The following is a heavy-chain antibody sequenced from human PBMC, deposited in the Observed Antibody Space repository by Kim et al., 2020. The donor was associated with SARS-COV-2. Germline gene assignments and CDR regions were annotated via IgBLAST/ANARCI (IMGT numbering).Heavy chain of an antibody. CDR1: GFTFSSYW. J-gene: IGHJ6*02. CDR3: ARAEGSSWYGGYYYYGMDV. D-gene: IGHD6-13*01. Sequence: GGSLRLSCAASGFTFSSYWMSWVRQAPGKGLEWVANIKQDGSEKYYVDSVKGRFTISRDNAKNSLYLQMNSLRAEDTAVYYCARAEGSSWYGGYYYYGMDVWGQGTTVTVSS. V-gene: IGHV3-7*04. CDR2: IKQDGSEK.